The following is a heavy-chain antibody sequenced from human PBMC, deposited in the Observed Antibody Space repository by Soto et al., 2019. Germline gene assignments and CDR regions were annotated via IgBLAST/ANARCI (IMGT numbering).Heavy chain of an antibody. D-gene: IGHD3-22*01. V-gene: IGHV3-30*18. Sequence: SLRLSCAASGFTFSSYGMHWVRQAPGKGLEWVAVISYDGSNKYYADSVKGRFTISRDNSKNTLYLQMNSLRAEDTAVYYCAKDDYYDSSGSLFDYWGQGTLVTVSS. CDR2: ISYDGSNK. J-gene: IGHJ4*02. CDR3: AKDDYYDSSGSLFDY. CDR1: GFTFSSYG.